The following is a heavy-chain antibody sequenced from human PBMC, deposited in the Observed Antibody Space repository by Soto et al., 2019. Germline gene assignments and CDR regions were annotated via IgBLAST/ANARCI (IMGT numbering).Heavy chain of an antibody. CDR1: GGSISSSSYY. D-gene: IGHD5-18*01. V-gene: IGHV4-39*01. Sequence: QLQLQESGPGLVKPSETLSLTCTVSGGSISSSSYYWAWIRQPPGKGLEWIGSIYYSGTTYYNPSLKSRVLISVDTSKNQFSLKLSSVTAADTAVYFCASPITSMAQFDYWGQGTLVTVSS. CDR3: ASPITSMAQFDY. J-gene: IGHJ4*02. CDR2: IYYSGTT.